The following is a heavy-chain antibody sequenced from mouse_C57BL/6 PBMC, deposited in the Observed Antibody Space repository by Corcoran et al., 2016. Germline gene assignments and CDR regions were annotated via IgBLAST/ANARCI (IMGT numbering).Heavy chain of an antibody. V-gene: IGHV1-26*01. Sequence: EVQLQQSGPELVKPGASVKISCKASGYTVTDYYMNWVKQSHGKSLEWIGDINPNNGGTSYNQKFKGKATLTVDKSSSTAYMELRSLTSEDSAVYYCARSKPRYWYFDVWGTGTTVTVSS. CDR2: INPNNGGT. CDR1: GYTVTDYY. CDR3: ARSKPRYWYFDV. D-gene: IGHD2-10*02. J-gene: IGHJ1*03.